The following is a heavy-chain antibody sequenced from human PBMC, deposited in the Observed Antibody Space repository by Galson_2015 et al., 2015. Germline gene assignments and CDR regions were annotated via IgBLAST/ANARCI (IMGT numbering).Heavy chain of an antibody. D-gene: IGHD4-17*01. CDR1: GFTFSSYW. J-gene: IGHJ4*02. CDR2: INSDGSST. Sequence: SLRLSCAASGFTFSSYWMHWVRQAPGKGLVWVSRINSDGSSTSYADSVKGRFTISRDNAKNTLYLQMNSLRAEDTAVYYCARAADGDYPDYWGQGTLVTVSS. CDR3: ARAADGDYPDY. V-gene: IGHV3-74*01.